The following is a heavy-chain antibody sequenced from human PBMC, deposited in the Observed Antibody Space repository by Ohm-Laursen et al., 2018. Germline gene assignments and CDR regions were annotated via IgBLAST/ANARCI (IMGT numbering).Heavy chain of an antibody. CDR2: IYYSGST. V-gene: IGHV4-61*01. J-gene: IGHJ3*02. Sequence: TLSLTCTVSGGSVTSSSYYWSWIRQPPGKGLEWIGYIYYSGSTNYNPSLKSRVTISVDTSKNQFSLKLSSVTAADTAVYYCARTVLGRDAFDIWGQGTMVTVSS. CDR1: GGSVTSSSYY. CDR3: ARTVLGRDAFDI. D-gene: IGHD3-10*01.